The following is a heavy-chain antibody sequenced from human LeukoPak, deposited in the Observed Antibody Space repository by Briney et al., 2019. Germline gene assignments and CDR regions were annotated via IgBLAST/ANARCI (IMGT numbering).Heavy chain of an antibody. CDR2: ISSNGGST. V-gene: IGHV3-64*01. CDR1: GFTFSSYA. J-gene: IGHJ4*02. Sequence: GSLRLSCAASGFTFSSYAMHWVRPAPGKGLEYVSAISSNGGSTYYANSVKGRFTISRDNSKNTLYLQMGSLRAEDMAVYYCARAYSYGYFDYWGQGTLVTVSS. CDR3: ARAYSYGYFDY. D-gene: IGHD5-18*01.